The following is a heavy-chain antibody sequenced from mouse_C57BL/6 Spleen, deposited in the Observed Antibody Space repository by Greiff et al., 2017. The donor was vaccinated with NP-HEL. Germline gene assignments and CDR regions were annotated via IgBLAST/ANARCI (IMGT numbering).Heavy chain of an antibody. CDR2: IYPGNSDT. CDR1: GYTFTSYW. V-gene: IGHV1-5*01. J-gene: IGHJ4*01. Sequence: VQLQQSGTVLARPGASVKISCKTSGYTFTSYWMHWVKQRPGQVLEWIGAIYPGNSDTSYNQKFKGKAKLTAVTSASTAYMKLSSLTNEDSAVYYCTSRSHYAMDYWGQGTSVTVSS. CDR3: TSRSHYAMDY.